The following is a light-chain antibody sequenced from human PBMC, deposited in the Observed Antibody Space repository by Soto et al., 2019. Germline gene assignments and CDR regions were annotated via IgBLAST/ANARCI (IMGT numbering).Light chain of an antibody. Sequence: EIVLTQSPGTLSLSPGERATRSCRASQSVSSSYLAWYQQKPGQAPRLLIYGASSRATGIPDRFSGSGSGTDFTLTISRLEPEHFAVYYCQQYGSSPPYTFGQGTKLEIK. CDR2: GAS. J-gene: IGKJ2*01. V-gene: IGKV3-20*01. CDR3: QQYGSSPPYT. CDR1: QSVSSSY.